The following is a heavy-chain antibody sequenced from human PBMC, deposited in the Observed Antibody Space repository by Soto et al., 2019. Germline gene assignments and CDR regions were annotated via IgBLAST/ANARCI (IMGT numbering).Heavy chain of an antibody. V-gene: IGHV3-48*02. Sequence: PVGSLRLSCAASGFTFSSYSMNWVRQAPGKGLEWVSYISSSSSTIYYADSVKGRFTISRDNAKNSLYLQMNSLRDEDTAVYYCARGGYCSSTSCFEYSNYVYYYGMDVWGQGTTVTVSS. J-gene: IGHJ6*02. CDR3: ARGGYCSSTSCFEYSNYVYYYGMDV. CDR1: GFTFSSYS. CDR2: ISSSSSTI. D-gene: IGHD2-2*01.